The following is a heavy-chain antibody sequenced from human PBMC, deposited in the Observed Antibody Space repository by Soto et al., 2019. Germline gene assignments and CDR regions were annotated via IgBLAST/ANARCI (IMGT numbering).Heavy chain of an antibody. V-gene: IGHV3-9*01. CDR2: ISWNSGSI. J-gene: IGHJ4*02. D-gene: IGHD6-19*01. CDR3: AKVRGSSGWTNFDY. Sequence: GGSLRLSCAASGFTFDDYAMHWARQAPGKGLEWVSGISWNSGSIGYADSVKGRFTISRDNAKNSLYLQMNSLRAEDTALYYCAKVRGSSGWTNFDYWGQGTLVTVSS. CDR1: GFTFDDYA.